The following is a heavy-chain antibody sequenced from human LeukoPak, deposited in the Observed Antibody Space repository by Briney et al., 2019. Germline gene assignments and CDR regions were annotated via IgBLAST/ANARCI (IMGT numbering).Heavy chain of an antibody. D-gene: IGHD6-13*01. J-gene: IGHJ6*03. CDR3: ARDGLPYSSSWRYYYYYYMDV. Sequence: SVKVSCNASGGTFSSYAISWVRQAPGQGLEWMGGLIPIFGTANYAQKFQGRVTITTDESTSTAYMELSSLRSEDTAVYYCARDGLPYSSSWRYYYYYYMDVWGKGTTVTVSS. V-gene: IGHV1-69*05. CDR1: GGTFSSYA. CDR2: LIPIFGTA.